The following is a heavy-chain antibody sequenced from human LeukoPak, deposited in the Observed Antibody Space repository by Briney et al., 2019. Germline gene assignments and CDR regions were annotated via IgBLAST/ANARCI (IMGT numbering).Heavy chain of an antibody. D-gene: IGHD4-17*01. J-gene: IGHJ5*02. CDR1: GFTFSSYS. Sequence: PGGSLRLSCAASGFTFSSYSMNWVRQAPGKGLEWVSSISSSSSYIYYADSVKGRFTISRDNGKNSLYLQMNSLRAEDTAVYYCAREYGDYENWFDPWGQGTLVTVSS. V-gene: IGHV3-21*01. CDR2: ISSSSSYI. CDR3: AREYGDYENWFDP.